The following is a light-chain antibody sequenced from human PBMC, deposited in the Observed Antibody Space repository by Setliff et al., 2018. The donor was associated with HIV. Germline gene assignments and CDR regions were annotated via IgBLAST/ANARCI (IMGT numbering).Light chain of an antibody. CDR3: TSYTTSSSPYV. CDR2: NVN. Sequence: SVLAQPASVSGSPGQSITISCTGTRSDVGGYDYVSWYQHHPGKAPKLIIYNVNKRPSGVSNRLSGSKSGNTASLTISGLQAEDEADYYCTSYTTSSSPYVFGTGTKVTV. V-gene: IGLV2-14*03. CDR1: RSDVGGYDY. J-gene: IGLJ1*01.